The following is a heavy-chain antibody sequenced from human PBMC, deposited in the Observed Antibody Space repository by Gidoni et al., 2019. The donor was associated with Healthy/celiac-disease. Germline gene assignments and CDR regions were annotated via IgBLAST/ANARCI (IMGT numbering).Heavy chain of an antibody. CDR1: GFTFRSYG. CDR3: AKASRLGRWLQFVGFSSDAFDI. CDR2: ISYDGSNK. V-gene: IGHV3-30*18. J-gene: IGHJ3*02. D-gene: IGHD5-12*01. Sequence: QVQLVASGGGVVQPGRSLRLSCAASGFTFRSYGMHWVRQDPGKGLEWVAVISYDGSNKDYADSGKGRLTISRDNSKNTLYLQMNSLRAEDTAVYYCAKASRLGRWLQFVGFSSDAFDIWGQGTMVTVSS.